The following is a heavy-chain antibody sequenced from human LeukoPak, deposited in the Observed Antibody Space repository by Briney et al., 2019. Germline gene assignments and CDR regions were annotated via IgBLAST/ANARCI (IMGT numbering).Heavy chain of an antibody. CDR2: INANSGGT. Sequence: ASVKVSCKASGYTFTRYGISWVRQAPGQGLEWMGWINANSGGTNYAQKFQGRVTMTRDTSISTAYMELSRLRSDDTAVYYCARSSRYDIWTGYPYWGQGTLVTVSP. CDR1: GYTFTRYG. J-gene: IGHJ4*02. CDR3: ARSSRYDIWTGYPY. V-gene: IGHV1-2*02. D-gene: IGHD3-9*01.